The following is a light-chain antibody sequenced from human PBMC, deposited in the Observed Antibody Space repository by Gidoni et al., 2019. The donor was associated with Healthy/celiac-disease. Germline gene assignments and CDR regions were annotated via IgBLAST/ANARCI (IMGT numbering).Light chain of an antibody. V-gene: IGKV2-28*01. CDR2: LGS. J-gene: IGKJ4*01. CDR3: MQDLQTPLT. Sequence: IVMTQSPISLPVTPGEPASISCRSSQSLLHSNGYNYLDWYLQKPGKYPQLLIYLGSNRASGVPERFSGSGSGTDFTLKISRVEAEDVGVYYCMQDLQTPLTCGGGIKVEIK. CDR1: QSLLHSNGYNY.